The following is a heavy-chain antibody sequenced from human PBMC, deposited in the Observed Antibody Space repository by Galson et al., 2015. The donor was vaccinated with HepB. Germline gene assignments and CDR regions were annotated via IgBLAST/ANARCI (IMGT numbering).Heavy chain of an antibody. CDR1: GGTFSSYA. CDR3: ARGPLPLGGTFDY. Sequence: SVKVSCKASGGTFSSYAISWVRQAPGQGLEWMGRIIPILGIANYAQKFQGRVTITADKSTSTAYMELSSLRSEDTAVYYCARGPLPLGGTFDYWGQGTLVTVSS. J-gene: IGHJ4*02. CDR2: IIPILGIA. V-gene: IGHV1-69*04. D-gene: IGHD6-19*01.